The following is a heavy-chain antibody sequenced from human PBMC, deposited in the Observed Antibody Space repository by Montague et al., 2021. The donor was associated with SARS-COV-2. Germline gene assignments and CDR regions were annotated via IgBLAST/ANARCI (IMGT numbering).Heavy chain of an antibody. J-gene: IGHJ4*02. CDR2: VSSIGGST. D-gene: IGHD6-19*01. V-gene: IGHV3-23*01. CDR1: GFPFSTYA. CDR3: AKDLEQWLVGRDYFDY. Sequence: SRSLSFSASGFPFSTYAMSWVRQAPGKGLEWVSTVSSIGGSTFYADSVKGRFTVSRDNSKNTLYLQMNSLRAEDTAVYYCAKDLEQWLVGRDYFDYWGQGTLVTVSS.